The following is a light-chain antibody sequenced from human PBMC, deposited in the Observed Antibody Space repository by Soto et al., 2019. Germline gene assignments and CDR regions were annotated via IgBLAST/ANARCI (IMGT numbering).Light chain of an antibody. V-gene: IGKV1-39*01. CDR3: QQSYSSPRMYT. J-gene: IGKJ2*01. CDR1: QTISNS. Sequence: DIQMTQSPSSLSASVGDRVTITCRASQTISNSLNWYQQKPGKAPKLLVYAASNLQRGVPSRFSGSGSGTDFTLTISSLQPEDFATYYCQQSYSSPRMYTFGQGTNLEIK. CDR2: AAS.